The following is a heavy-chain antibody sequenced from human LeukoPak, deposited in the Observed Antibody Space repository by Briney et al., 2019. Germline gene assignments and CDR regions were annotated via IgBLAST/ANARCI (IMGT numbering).Heavy chain of an antibody. CDR2: IYYSGNT. Sequence: SETLSLTCTVSGGSVSSGSYYWSWIRQPPGKGLEWIGSIYYSGNTYYNPSLKTRVIMSVDTSKNQFSLKLSSVTAADTAVYYCARHYIATAGNWLGPWGQGTLVTVSS. J-gene: IGHJ5*02. CDR1: GGSVSSGSYY. D-gene: IGHD6-13*01. V-gene: IGHV4-39*01. CDR3: ARHYIATAGNWLGP.